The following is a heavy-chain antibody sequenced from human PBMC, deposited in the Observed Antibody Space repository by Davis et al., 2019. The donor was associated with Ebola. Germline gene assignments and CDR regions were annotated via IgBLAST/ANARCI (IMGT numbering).Heavy chain of an antibody. CDR3: ATLAGAGF. Sequence: SETLSLTCTVSGGSISSYYWGWIRQPPGKGLEWIGSIYHTGSTYYSPSLKSRVTISIDTSKNQFSLRLNSVTAADTAVYYCATLAGAGFWGQGTLVTVSS. CDR1: GGSISSYY. V-gene: IGHV4-38-2*02. J-gene: IGHJ4*02. D-gene: IGHD6-19*01. CDR2: IYHTGST.